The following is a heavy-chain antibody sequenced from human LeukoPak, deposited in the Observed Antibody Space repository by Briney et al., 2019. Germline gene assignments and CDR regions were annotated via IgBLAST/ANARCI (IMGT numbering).Heavy chain of an antibody. J-gene: IGHJ4*02. D-gene: IGHD3-10*01. Sequence: GGSLRLSCAASGFTFSSYNMNWVRQAPGKGLEWVSGISWNSGSMDYADSVKGRFTISRDNAKNSLYLQMNSLRAEDTALYYCAKDRAYYYGSGPLDYWGQGTLVTVSS. V-gene: IGHV3-9*01. CDR3: AKDRAYYYGSGPLDY. CDR2: ISWNSGSM. CDR1: GFTFSSYN.